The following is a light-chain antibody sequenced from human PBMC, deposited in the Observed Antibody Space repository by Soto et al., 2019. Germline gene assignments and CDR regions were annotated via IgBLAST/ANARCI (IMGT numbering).Light chain of an antibody. CDR3: QQYGSSPYT. V-gene: IGKV3-20*01. Sequence: EIVLTQSPGTLSLSPGERATLSCRASQSVSSSYLAWYQQKPGQAPRLLIYGASSRAAGIPDRFSGSGSGTDFTLTISRLETEDFAGYYCQQYGSSPYTFGHGTKLEIK. J-gene: IGKJ2*01. CDR1: QSVSSSY. CDR2: GAS.